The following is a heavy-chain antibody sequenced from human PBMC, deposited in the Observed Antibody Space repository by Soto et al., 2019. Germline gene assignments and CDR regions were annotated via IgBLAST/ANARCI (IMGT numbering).Heavy chain of an antibody. Sequence: GLTLVNPTQTLTLTCTFSGFSLSIKGMRVSWIRQPPGKALEWLARIDWDDDKFYSPSLRTRLAISKGTYKSQVVLTMTNVDPMDTATYYCARSPGGFTVATYFFDYWGQGTLVTVSS. D-gene: IGHD3-16*01. V-gene: IGHV2-70*04. CDR2: IDWDDDK. J-gene: IGHJ4*02. CDR3: ARSPGGFTVATYFFDY. CDR1: GFSLSIKGMR.